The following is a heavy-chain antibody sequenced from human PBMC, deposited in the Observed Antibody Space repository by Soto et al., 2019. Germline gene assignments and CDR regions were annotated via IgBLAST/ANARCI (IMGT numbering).Heavy chain of an antibody. CDR3: AHLDRAPSIFDY. CDR2: IDWDDDK. CDR1: GFSLSTSGMC. V-gene: IGHV2-70*12. D-gene: IGHD1-1*01. J-gene: IGHJ4*02. Sequence: GSGPTLVNPTQTLTLTCTFSGFSLSTSGMCVSWIRQPPGKALEWLARIDWDDDKYYSTSLKTRLTISKDTSKNQVVLTMTNMDPVDTATYYCAHLDRAPSIFDYWGQGTLVTVSS.